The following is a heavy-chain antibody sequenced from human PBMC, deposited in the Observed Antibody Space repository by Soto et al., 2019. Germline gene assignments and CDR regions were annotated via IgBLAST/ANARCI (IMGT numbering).Heavy chain of an antibody. J-gene: IGHJ4*02. D-gene: IGHD4-17*01. CDR1: GYSISSGYY. Sequence: SETLSLTCAVSGYSISSGYYWGWIRQPPGKGLECIGSIYHSGSTYYNPSLKNRVTISVDTSKNQFSLKLSSVTAADTAMYYCARAGEDECPVTTGYWGQGTLVTFSS. CDR2: IYHSGST. CDR3: ARAGEDECPVTTGY. V-gene: IGHV4-38-2*01.